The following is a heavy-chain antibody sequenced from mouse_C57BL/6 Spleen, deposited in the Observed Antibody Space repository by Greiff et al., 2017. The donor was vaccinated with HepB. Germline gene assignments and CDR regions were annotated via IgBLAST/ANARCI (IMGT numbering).Heavy chain of an antibody. V-gene: IGHV1-82*01. J-gene: IGHJ1*03. CDR3: ARGNYYGSSYVGWYFDV. Sequence: VQLQQSGPELVKPGASVKISCKASGYAFSSSWMNWVKQRPGKGLEWIGRIYPGDGDTNYNGKFKGKATLTADKSSSTAYMQLSSLTSEDSAVYFCARGNYYGSSYVGWYFDVWGTGTTVTVSS. CDR2: IYPGDGDT. CDR1: GYAFSSSW. D-gene: IGHD1-1*01.